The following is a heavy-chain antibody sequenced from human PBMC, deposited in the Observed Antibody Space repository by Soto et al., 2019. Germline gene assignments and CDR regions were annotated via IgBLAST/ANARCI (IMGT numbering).Heavy chain of an antibody. V-gene: IGHV3-13*04. D-gene: IGHD4-17*01. Sequence: EVPLVESGGGLVQPGGSLRLSCAASGFTFSSYDMHWVRQATGKGLEWVSAIGTAGDTYYPGSVKGRFTISRENAKNSLYLQMNSLRAGDTAVYYCARVKEGYGDYGMDVWGQGTTVTVSS. J-gene: IGHJ6*02. CDR2: IGTAGDT. CDR1: GFTFSSYD. CDR3: ARVKEGYGDYGMDV.